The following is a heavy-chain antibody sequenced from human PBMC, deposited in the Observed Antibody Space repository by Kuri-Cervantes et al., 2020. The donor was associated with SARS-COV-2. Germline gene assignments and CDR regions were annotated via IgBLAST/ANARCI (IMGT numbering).Heavy chain of an antibody. V-gene: IGHV4-4*02. CDR1: GFTFSSYW. D-gene: IGHD5-18*01. Sequence: GSLRLSCAASGFTFSSYWMHWVRQAPGKGLVWIGEINDSGSTNYNPSLKSRVTMSVDTSKNQFSLKLSSVTAADTAVYYCARDRSPWGYSYGDDAFDIWGQGTMVTVTS. J-gene: IGHJ3*02. CDR2: INDSGST. CDR3: ARDRSPWGYSYGDDAFDI.